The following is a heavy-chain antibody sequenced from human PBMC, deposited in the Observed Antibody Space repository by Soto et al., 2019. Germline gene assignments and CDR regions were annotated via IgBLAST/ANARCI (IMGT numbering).Heavy chain of an antibody. J-gene: IGHJ5*02. CDR2: INACNVNT. D-gene: IGHD6-19*01. V-gene: IGHV1-3*01. CDR1: GYTFTSYA. CDR3: ARVFRNLMAVAGRSLCFHP. Sequence: QVQLVQSGAEVKKPGASVKVSCKASGYTFTSYAMHWVRQAPGHRLEGMGWINACNVNTKYSQKFQGRVPITMDTSASTAYMELRSLRSEDTAVYYCARVFRNLMAVAGRSLCFHPWGRGTLVTVSS.